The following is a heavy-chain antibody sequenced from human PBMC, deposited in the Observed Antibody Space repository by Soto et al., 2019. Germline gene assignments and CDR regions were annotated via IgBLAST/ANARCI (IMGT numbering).Heavy chain of an antibody. CDR2: TSYSGNT. D-gene: IGHD3-3*01. J-gene: IGHJ4*02. CDR1: GGSVSTYY. CDR3: ARDGVGPFDY. Sequence: QVQLQESGPGLLKPSETLSLTCTISGGSVSTYYWSWIRQPPGKELEWIGLTSYSGNTNYNPSLKSRVAMAVDTSKKHFSLTLSSVTAADTAVYYCARDGVGPFDYWGQGTLVTVSS. V-gene: IGHV4-59*02.